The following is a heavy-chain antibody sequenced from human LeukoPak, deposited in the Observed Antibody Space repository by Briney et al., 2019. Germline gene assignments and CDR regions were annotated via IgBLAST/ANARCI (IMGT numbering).Heavy chain of an antibody. CDR2: IKQDGSEK. J-gene: IGHJ4*02. CDR1: GFTFSSHW. V-gene: IGHV3-7*05. D-gene: IGHD4-17*01. CDR3: ARCYGDLSIFDY. Sequence: PGGSLRLSCAASGFTFSSHWMSWVRQAPGEGLEWVANIKQDGSEKHYVDSVKGRFTVSRDNAKNSLYLQMNSLRAEDTAVYYCARCYGDLSIFDYWGQGTLVTVSS.